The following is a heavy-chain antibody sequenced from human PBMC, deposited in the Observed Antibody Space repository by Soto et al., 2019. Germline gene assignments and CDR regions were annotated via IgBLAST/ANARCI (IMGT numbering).Heavy chain of an antibody. CDR1: GGSISTYY. D-gene: IGHD1-26*01. CDR2: IYYSGST. CDR3: ARSRWDSNWFDP. Sequence: SETLSLTCTVSGGSISTYYWSWIRQPPGKGLEWIGYIYYSGSTTYNPSLRSPVTISVDTPKNQFSLKLSSVTAADTAVYYCARSRWDSNWFDPWGQGILVTVSS. J-gene: IGHJ5*02. V-gene: IGHV4-59*01.